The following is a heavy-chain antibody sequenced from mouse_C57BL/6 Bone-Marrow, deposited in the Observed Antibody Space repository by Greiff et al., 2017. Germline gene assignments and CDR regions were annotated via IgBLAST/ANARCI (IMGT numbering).Heavy chain of an antibody. D-gene: IGHD2-4*01. CDR3: ARESIYYDYLRGAMDY. J-gene: IGHJ4*01. V-gene: IGHV1-39*01. Sequence: VQLQQSGPELVKPGASVKISCKASGYSFTDYNMNWVKQRHGKSLEWIGVINPNYGTTSYNQKFKGKATLTVDQSSSTAYMQLNSLTSEDSAVYYCARESIYYDYLRGAMDYWGQGTSVTVSS. CDR2: INPNYGTT. CDR1: GYSFTDYN.